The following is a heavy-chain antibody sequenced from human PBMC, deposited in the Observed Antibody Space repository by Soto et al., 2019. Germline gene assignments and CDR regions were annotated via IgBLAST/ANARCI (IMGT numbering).Heavy chain of an antibody. D-gene: IGHD6-13*01. CDR2: IRSKAYGGTT. Sequence: PGGSLRLSCTASGFTFGDYAMSWFRQAPGKGLEWVGFIRSKAYGGTTEYAASVKGRFTISRDDSKSIAYLQMNSLKTEDTAVYYCTRVDGSSWYRYNWFDPWGQGTLVTVSS. CDR1: GFTFGDYA. CDR3: TRVDGSSWYRYNWFDP. J-gene: IGHJ5*02. V-gene: IGHV3-49*03.